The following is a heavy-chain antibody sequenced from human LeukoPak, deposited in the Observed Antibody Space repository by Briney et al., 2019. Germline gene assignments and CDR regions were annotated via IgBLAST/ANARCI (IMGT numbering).Heavy chain of an antibody. Sequence: SETLSLTCTVSGGSISSYYWSWIRQPPGKGLEWIGYIYYSGSTNYNPSLKSRVTISVDTSKNQFSLKLSSVTAADTAVYYCARTSIAAAVFDYWGKGTLVTVSS. J-gene: IGHJ4*02. CDR1: GGSISSYY. D-gene: IGHD6-13*01. CDR3: ARTSIAAAVFDY. V-gene: IGHV4-59*01. CDR2: IYYSGST.